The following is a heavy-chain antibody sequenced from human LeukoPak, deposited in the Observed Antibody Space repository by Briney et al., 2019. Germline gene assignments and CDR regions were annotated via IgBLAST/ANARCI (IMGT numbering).Heavy chain of an antibody. CDR3: ARGLYDSSGYYLDY. CDR1: GGSTSSYY. D-gene: IGHD3-22*01. J-gene: IGHJ4*02. Sequence: SETLSLTCTVSGGSTSSYYWSWIRQPPGKGLEWIGYIYYSGSTNYNPSLESRVTISVDTSKNQFSLKLSSVTAADTAVYYCARGLYDSSGYYLDYWGQGTLVTVSS. V-gene: IGHV4-59*01. CDR2: IYYSGST.